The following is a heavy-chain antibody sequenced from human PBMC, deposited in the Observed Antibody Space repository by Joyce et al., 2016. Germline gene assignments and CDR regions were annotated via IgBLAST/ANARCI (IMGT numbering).Heavy chain of an antibody. Sequence: QVPLQESGPGLVRPSETLSLTCTISNYSISTIYFWGWIRQPPGKGLEWIGGVSLYGMTHYNPSLKNGVSMALDPSKKQFSLMVSSVTAADTAVYFCARRPYNVHTSLGSDWYFDLWGRGTLVTVSS. V-gene: IGHV4-38-2*02. CDR3: ARRPYNVHTSLGSDWYFDL. CDR2: VSLYGMT. D-gene: IGHD5-18*01. CDR1: NYSISTIYF. J-gene: IGHJ2*01.